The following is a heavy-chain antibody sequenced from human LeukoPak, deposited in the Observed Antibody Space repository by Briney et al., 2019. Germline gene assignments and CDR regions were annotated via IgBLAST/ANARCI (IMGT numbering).Heavy chain of an antibody. CDR2: FEPEEGAHGET. CDR3: ATDRLEIYALHS. Sequence: ASVKVSCKVSGYSLSDLSIHCVRHVAAKGLEWMGGFEPEEGAHGETIFAQKFEDRLTLTEDTSADTAYMELVRLTSEDTAVYYCATDRLEIYALHSWGQGTAVTASS. CDR1: GYSLSDLS. V-gene: IGHV1-24*01. J-gene: IGHJ6*02. D-gene: IGHD1-1*01.